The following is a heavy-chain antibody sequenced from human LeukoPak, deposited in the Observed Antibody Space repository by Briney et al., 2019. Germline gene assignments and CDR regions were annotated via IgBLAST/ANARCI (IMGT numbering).Heavy chain of an antibody. CDR1: GYTFTGYY. V-gene: IGHV1-2*02. CDR3: ARWLQYSYYYYMDV. J-gene: IGHJ6*03. CDR2: INPNSGGT. D-gene: IGHD5-24*01. Sequence: GASVKVSCKASGYTFTGYYMHWVRQAPGQGLECMGWINPNSGGTNYAQKFQGRVTMTRDTSISTAYMELSKLRSDDTAVYYCARWLQYSYYYYMDVWGKGTTVTVSS.